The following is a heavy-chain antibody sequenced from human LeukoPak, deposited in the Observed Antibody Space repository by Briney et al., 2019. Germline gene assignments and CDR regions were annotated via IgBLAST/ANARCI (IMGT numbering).Heavy chain of an antibody. Sequence: SETLSLTCTVSGGSISSYYWSWIRQPAGKGLEWIGRIYTSGSTNYNPYLKSRVTMSVDTSKNQFSLKLSSVTAADTAVYYCAAGVAGTRRYYYYYMDVWGKGTTVTVSS. D-gene: IGHD6-19*01. J-gene: IGHJ6*03. CDR3: AAGVAGTRRYYYYYMDV. CDR1: GGSISSYY. V-gene: IGHV4-4*07. CDR2: IYTSGST.